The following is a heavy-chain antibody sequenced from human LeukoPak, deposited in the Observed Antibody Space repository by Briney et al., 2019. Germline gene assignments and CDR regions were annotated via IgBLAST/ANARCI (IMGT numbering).Heavy chain of an antibody. CDR1: GFTFSSYA. D-gene: IGHD3-3*01. J-gene: IGHJ4*02. Sequence: GSLRLSCAASGFTFSSYAMHWVRQAPGKGLEWVAVISYDGSNKYYADSVKGRFTISRDNSKNTLYLQMNSLRAEDTAVYYCARVGGPYDFWSGFDYWGQGTLVTVSS. CDR2: ISYDGSNK. V-gene: IGHV3-30-3*01. CDR3: ARVGGPYDFWSGFDY.